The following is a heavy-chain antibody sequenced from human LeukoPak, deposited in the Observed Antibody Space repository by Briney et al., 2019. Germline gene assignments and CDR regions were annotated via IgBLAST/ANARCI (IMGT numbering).Heavy chain of an antibody. Sequence: SETLSLTCTVSGGSISSSSYYWGWIRQPPGKALEWIGSIYYSGSTYYNPSLKSRVTISVDTSKNQFSLKLSSVTAADTAVYYCASPKGYSYGGAIDYWGQGTLVTVSS. CDR2: IYYSGST. V-gene: IGHV4-39*01. CDR3: ASPKGYSYGGAIDY. D-gene: IGHD5-18*01. J-gene: IGHJ4*02. CDR1: GGSISSSSYY.